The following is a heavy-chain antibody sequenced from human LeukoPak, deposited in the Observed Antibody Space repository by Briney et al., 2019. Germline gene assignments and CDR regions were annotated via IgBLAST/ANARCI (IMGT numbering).Heavy chain of an antibody. V-gene: IGHV3-30*04. CDR2: ISHDGSTK. J-gene: IGHJ4*02. Sequence: GGSLRLSCAASGFRFSTYAIHWVRQAPGKGLEWVAVISHDGSTKYYSDSVKGRFTISRDNSKNTLYLQMNSLRAEDTAVYYCAKGEGRLLRFLEWLFVFDYWGQGTLVTVSS. CDR1: GFRFSTYA. D-gene: IGHD3-3*01. CDR3: AKGEGRLLRFLEWLFVFDY.